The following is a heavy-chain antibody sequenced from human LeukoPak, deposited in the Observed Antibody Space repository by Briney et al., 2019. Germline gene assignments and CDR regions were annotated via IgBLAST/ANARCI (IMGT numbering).Heavy chain of an antibody. V-gene: IGHV3-15*01. Sequence: GGSLRLSCAASGFTFSNAWMSWVRQAPGKGLEWVGRIKSKTDGGTTDYAAPVKGRFTISRDDSKNTLYLQMNSLKTEDTAVYYCTTDLRWKGYYDYVWGSYRLDYWGQGTLVTVSS. CDR3: TTDLRWKGYYDYVWGSYRLDY. D-gene: IGHD3-16*02. J-gene: IGHJ4*02. CDR1: GFTFSNAW. CDR2: IKSKTDGGTT.